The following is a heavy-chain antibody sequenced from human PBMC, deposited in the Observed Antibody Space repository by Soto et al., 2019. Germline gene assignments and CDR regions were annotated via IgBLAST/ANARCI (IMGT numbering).Heavy chain of an antibody. CDR2: ISSGSNYT. CDR3: ARDFKESQYYYYCMDV. Sequence: EVQLVESGGGLVKPGGSLRLSCVVSGFTFSSYSMNWVRQAPGKGLEWVSSISSGSNYTYYADSVKGRFTISRDNAKNSVDLQMNSLRAEDTALYYCARDFKESQYYYYCMDVWGQGTTVTVSS. J-gene: IGHJ6*02. V-gene: IGHV3-21*06. D-gene: IGHD3-10*01. CDR1: GFTFSSYS.